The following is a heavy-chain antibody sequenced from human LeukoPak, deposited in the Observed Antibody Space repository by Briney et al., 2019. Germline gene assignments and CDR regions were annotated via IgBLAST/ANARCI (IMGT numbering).Heavy chain of an antibody. CDR1: GGSFSGYY. D-gene: IGHD5-12*01. CDR2: INHSGST. V-gene: IGHV4-34*01. Sequence: SETLSLTCAVYGGSFSGYYRSWIRQPPGKGLEWIGEINHSGSTNYNPSLKSRVTISVDTSKNQFSLKLSSVTAADTAVYYCARVGYDSRGGDYWGQGTVVTVSS. J-gene: IGHJ4*02. CDR3: ARVGYDSRGGDY.